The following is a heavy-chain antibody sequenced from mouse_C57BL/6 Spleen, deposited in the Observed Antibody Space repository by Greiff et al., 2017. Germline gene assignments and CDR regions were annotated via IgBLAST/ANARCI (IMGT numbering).Heavy chain of an antibody. CDR2: INPNNGGT. D-gene: IGHD2-2*01. J-gene: IGHJ2*01. CDR3: ARGGLPLFDY. Sequence: VQLQQSGPELVKPGASVKMSCKASGYTFTDYNMHWVKQSHGKSLEWIGYINPNNGGTSYNQKFKGKATLTVNKSSSTAYMELRSLTSEDAAVYYCARGGLPLFDYWGQGTTRTVSS. CDR1: GYTFTDYN. V-gene: IGHV1-22*01.